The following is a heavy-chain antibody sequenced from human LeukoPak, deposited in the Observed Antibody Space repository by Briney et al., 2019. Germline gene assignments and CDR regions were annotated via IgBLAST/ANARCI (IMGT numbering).Heavy chain of an antibody. CDR3: ARGRVNRLEISSGSYYKWFDP. CDR2: IYTSGST. Sequence: SETLSLTCTVSGGSISSGSYYWSWIRQPAGKGLEWIGRIYTSGSTNYNPSLKSRVTISVDTSKNQFSLKLSSVTAADTAVYYCARGRVNRLEISSGSYYKWFDPWGQGTLVTVSS. D-gene: IGHD3-10*01. V-gene: IGHV4-61*02. CDR1: GGSISSGSYY. J-gene: IGHJ5*02.